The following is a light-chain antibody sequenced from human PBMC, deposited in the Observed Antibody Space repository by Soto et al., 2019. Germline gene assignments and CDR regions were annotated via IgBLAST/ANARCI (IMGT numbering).Light chain of an antibody. CDR2: GAS. CDR3: QQYAGSPRT. J-gene: IGKJ1*01. Sequence: EIVLAQSPASLCSSPGERAPLSFRASQTVFSRLAWYQHKPGQAPRLLLYGASSRATGIPDRFSGSGSGTDFTLTISRLEPEDFAVYYCQQYAGSPRTFGQGTTVDIK. CDR1: QTVFSR. V-gene: IGKV3-20*01.